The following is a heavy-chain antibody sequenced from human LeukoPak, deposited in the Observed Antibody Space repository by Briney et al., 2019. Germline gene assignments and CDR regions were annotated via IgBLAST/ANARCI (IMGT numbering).Heavy chain of an antibody. D-gene: IGHD6-19*01. Sequence: ASVTVSCQPSGYTLTDYYIHWVRQAPAQGIDWMGWINPNSGGTNYAQKFQGRVTMTRDTSISTAYMELSRLRSDDTAVYYCARNIESSGGGNAFDIWGQGTMVTVSS. V-gene: IGHV1-2*02. CDR3: ARNIESSGGGNAFDI. CDR2: INPNSGGT. J-gene: IGHJ3*02. CDR1: GYTLTDYY.